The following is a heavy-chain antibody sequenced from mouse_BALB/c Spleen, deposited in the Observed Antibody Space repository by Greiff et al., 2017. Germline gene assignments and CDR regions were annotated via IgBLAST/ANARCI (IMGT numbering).Heavy chain of an antibody. CDR2: INSNGGST. Sequence: EVQGVESGGGLVQPGGSLKLSCAASGFTFSSYGMSWVRQTPDKRLELVATINSNGGSTYYPDSVKGRFTISRDNAKNTLYLQMSSLKSEDTAMYYCARDQGYGYGVGDAMDYWGQGTSETVSS. CDR1: GFTFSSYG. J-gene: IGHJ4*01. D-gene: IGHD2-2*01. CDR3: ARDQGYGYGVGDAMDY. V-gene: IGHV5-6-3*01.